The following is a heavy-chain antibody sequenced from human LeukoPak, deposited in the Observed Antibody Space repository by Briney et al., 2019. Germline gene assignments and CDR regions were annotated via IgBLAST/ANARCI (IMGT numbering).Heavy chain of an antibody. J-gene: IGHJ3*01. CDR2: IGEDGSET. D-gene: IGHD1-1*01. CDR3: VRYGRRANDQPFDV. V-gene: IGHV3-7*01. CDR1: GFTFSNYW. Sequence: GGSLRLSCEVSGFTFSNYWMMWVRQAPGKGLEWVASIGEDGSETNYVDSVTGRFTVSRDHAKNSLFLQMNSLRAEDTAVYYCVRYGRRANDQPFDVWGQGTMVTVSS.